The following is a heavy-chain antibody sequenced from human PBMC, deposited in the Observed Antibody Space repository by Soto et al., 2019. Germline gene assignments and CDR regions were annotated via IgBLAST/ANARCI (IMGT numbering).Heavy chain of an antibody. CDR3: ARDLYDILTRSRVFDP. V-gene: IGHV4-59*01. CDR1: GGSISSYY. J-gene: IGHJ5*02. CDR2: IYYSGST. Sequence: SETLSLTCTVSGGSISSYYWSWIRQPPGKGLEWIGYIYYSGSTNYNPSLKSRVTISVDTSKSQFSLKLSSVTAADTAVYYCARDLYDILTRSRVFDPWGQGTLVTVSS. D-gene: IGHD3-9*01.